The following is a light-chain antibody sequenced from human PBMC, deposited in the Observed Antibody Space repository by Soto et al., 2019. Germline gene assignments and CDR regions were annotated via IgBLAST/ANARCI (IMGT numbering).Light chain of an antibody. CDR3: QSYDTSLPGLL. CDR2: ATD. J-gene: IGLJ2*01. CDR1: KSNIGANYN. V-gene: IGLV1-40*01. Sequence: QSVLTQPPSVSGAPGQRVTISCNGSKSNIGANYNVNWYQQSPGTAPKLLIYATDNRPSGVPQRFSGSKSGTSASLAITGLQTEDEADYYCQSYDTSLPGLLFGVGTKVTVL.